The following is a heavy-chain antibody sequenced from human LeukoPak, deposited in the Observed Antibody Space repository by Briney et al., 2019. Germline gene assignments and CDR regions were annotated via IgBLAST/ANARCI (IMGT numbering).Heavy chain of an antibody. CDR2: ISSSSSYT. J-gene: IGHJ4*02. CDR1: GFTFSDYY. V-gene: IGHV3-11*06. D-gene: IGHD3-22*01. CDR3: ARARYYYDSSGFQEYYFDY. Sequence: GGSLRLSCAASGFTFSDYYMSWIRQAPGKGLEWVSYISSSSSYTNYADSVKGRFTISRDIAKNSLYLQMNSLRAEDTAVYYCARARYYYDSSGFQEYYFDYWGQGTLVTVSS.